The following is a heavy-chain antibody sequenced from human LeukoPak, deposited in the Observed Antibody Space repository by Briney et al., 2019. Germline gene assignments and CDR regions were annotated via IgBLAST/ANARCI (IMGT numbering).Heavy chain of an antibody. CDR2: IFPKSGKA. CDR3: TRDRGTADRSWFDP. V-gene: IGHV1-2*02. CDR1: GYKFTDCY. J-gene: IGHJ5*02. D-gene: IGHD2-8*02. Sequence: ASVKVSCKASGYKFTDCYIHWVHQAPGQGLEWMGWIFPKSGKAKYSQTFQGRVTMTRDTSVDTVYMEVIRLTPDDTAVYYCTRDRGTADRSWFDPWGQGTLVTASS.